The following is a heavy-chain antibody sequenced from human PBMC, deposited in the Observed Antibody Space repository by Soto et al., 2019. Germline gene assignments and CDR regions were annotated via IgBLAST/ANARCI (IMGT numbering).Heavy chain of an antibody. V-gene: IGHV3-21*01. J-gene: IGHJ4*02. Sequence: GGSLRLSCAASGFTFSSYSMNWVRQAPGKGLEWVSSISSSSSYIYYADSVKGRFTISRDNAKNSLYLQMNSLRAEDTAVYYCATHRRGYDLGGYWGQGTLVTVSS. CDR3: ATHRRGYDLGGY. D-gene: IGHD5-12*01. CDR2: ISSSSSYI. CDR1: GFTFSSYS.